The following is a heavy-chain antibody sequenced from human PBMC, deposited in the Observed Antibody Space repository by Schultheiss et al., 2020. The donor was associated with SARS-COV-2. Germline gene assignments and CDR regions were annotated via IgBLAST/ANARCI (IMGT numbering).Heavy chain of an antibody. CDR2: ISYDGSNK. CDR1: GFTFSSYG. Sequence: GGSLRLSCAASGFTFSSYGMHWVRQAPGKGLEWVAVISYDGSNKYYADSVKGRFTISRDNSKNTLYLQMNSLRAEDTAVYYCAIAGSGWNAFHIWGQGTTVTVSS. J-gene: IGHJ3*02. V-gene: IGHV3-33*05. D-gene: IGHD6-19*01. CDR3: AIAGSGWNAFHI.